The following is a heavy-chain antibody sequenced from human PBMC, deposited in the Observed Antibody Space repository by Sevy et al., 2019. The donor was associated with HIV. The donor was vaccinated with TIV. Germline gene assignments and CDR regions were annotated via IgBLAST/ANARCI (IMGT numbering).Heavy chain of an antibody. J-gene: IGHJ5*02. V-gene: IGHV4-39*01. CDR2: IYFSGST. D-gene: IGHD4-4*01. CDR3: ARRYSNYGVNGFDP. Sequence: SETLSLTCSVSGGSISSSSYYWGWIRQSPGKGLEWIAGIYFSGSTYYNPSLRSGVPISVDRSKNRFSLKLSSVTAADTAVYYCARRYSNYGVNGFDPWGQGTLVTVSS. CDR1: GGSISSSSYY.